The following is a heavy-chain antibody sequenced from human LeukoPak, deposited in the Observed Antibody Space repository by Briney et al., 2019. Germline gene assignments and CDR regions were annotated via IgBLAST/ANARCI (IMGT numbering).Heavy chain of an antibody. V-gene: IGHV3-23*01. CDR3: AKWGDYDVLTGYYDSDY. CDR2: VSGRDTST. D-gene: IGHD3-9*01. J-gene: IGHJ4*02. Sequence: GRSLRLSCAASGFTFSNYAMSWVRQAPGKGLEWVSAVSGRDTSTYYTDSVKGGFTISRDNSKNTLYLQMNSLSAEDTAIYYCAKWGDYDVLTGYYDSDYWGQGTLVTVSS. CDR1: GFTFSNYA.